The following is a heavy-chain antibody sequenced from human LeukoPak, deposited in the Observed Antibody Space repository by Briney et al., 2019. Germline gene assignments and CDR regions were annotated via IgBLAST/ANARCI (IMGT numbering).Heavy chain of an antibody. CDR3: AREKEYCSGGGRYGEEFDP. J-gene: IGHJ5*02. Sequence: PGGSLRLSCAASGFTFSSYSMNWVRQAPGKGLEWVSSISTSSSFIYYADSVKGRFTISRDNAKNSLYLQMNSLRAEDTAVYYCAREKEYCSGGGRYGEEFDPWGQGTLVTVSS. CDR2: ISTSSSFI. D-gene: IGHD2-15*01. V-gene: IGHV3-21*01. CDR1: GFTFSSYS.